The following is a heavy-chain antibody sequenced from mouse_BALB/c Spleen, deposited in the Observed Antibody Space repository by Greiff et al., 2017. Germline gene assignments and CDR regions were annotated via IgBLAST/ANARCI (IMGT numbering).Heavy chain of an antibody. V-gene: IGHV5-17*02. Sequence: EVHLVESGGGLVQPGGSRKLSCAASGFTFSSFGMHWVRQAPEKGLEWVAYISSGSSTIYYADTVKGRFTISRDNPKNTLFLQMSSLRSEDTAMYYCARDYYGSSYPYAMDYWGQGTSVTVSS. CDR2: ISSGSSTI. CDR1: GFTFSSFG. D-gene: IGHD1-1*01. J-gene: IGHJ4*01. CDR3: ARDYYGSSYPYAMDY.